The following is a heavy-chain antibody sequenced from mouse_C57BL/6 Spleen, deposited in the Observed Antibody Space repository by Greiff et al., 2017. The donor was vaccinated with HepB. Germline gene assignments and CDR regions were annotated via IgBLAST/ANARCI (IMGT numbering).Heavy chain of an antibody. J-gene: IGHJ4*01. CDR3: ARGAYYSNYDAMDY. V-gene: IGHV1-55*01. D-gene: IGHD2-5*01. CDR2: IYPGSGST. CDR1: GYTFTSYW. Sequence: QVQLQQPGAELVKPGASVKMSCKASGYTFTSYWITWVKQRPGQGLEWIGDIYPGSGSTNHNEKFKSKATLTVDTSSSTAYMQLSSLTSEDSAVYYCARGAYYSNYDAMDYWGQGTSVTVSS.